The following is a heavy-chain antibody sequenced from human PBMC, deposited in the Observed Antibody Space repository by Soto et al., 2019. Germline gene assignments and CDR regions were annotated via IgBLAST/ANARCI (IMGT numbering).Heavy chain of an antibody. D-gene: IGHD3-10*01. CDR3: VKEPTMVREGPNWFDP. J-gene: IGHJ5*02. Sequence: LRLSCAASGFTFSSYAMSWVRQALGKGLEWVSAISGSGGSTYYADSVKGRFTISRDNSKNTLYLQMNSLRAEDTAVYYCVKEPTMVREGPNWFDPWGQGTLLTVSS. V-gene: IGHV3-23*01. CDR2: ISGSGGST. CDR1: GFTFSSYA.